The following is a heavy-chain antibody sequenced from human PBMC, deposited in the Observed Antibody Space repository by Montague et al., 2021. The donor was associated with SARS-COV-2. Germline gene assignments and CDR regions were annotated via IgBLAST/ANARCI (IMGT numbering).Heavy chain of an antibody. D-gene: IGHD5-18*01. CDR2: IHHSGST. Sequence: SETLSLTCAVHGGSFSTYSWNWIRQPPGKGLEWIGEIHHSGSTNYNPSLKSRVTISVDTSKNQFSLKLSSVTAADTAVYYCARGRGIQLWFNYYYMDVWGKGTTVAVSS. CDR3: ARGRGIQLWFNYYYMDV. CDR1: GGSFSTYS. J-gene: IGHJ6*03. V-gene: IGHV4-34*01.